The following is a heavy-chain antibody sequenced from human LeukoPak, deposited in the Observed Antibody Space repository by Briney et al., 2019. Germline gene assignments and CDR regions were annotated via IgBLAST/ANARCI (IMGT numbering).Heavy chain of an antibody. CDR1: GYSFTSYW. V-gene: IGHV5-51*01. CDR2: IYPGDSDT. D-gene: IGHD6-6*01. Sequence: GESLKISCKGSGYSFTSYWIGWVRQMPGKGLEWMGIIYPGDSDTRYSPSFQGQVTISADKSISTAYLQWSSLKASDTAMYYCARLPEYSSSSVVNWFDPWGQGTLVTVSS. CDR3: ARLPEYSSSSVVNWFDP. J-gene: IGHJ5*02.